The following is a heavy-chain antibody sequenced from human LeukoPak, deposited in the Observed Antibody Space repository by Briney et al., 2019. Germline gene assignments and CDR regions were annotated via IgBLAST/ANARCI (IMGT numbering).Heavy chain of an antibody. D-gene: IGHD3-22*01. CDR2: IIPIFGTA. J-gene: IGHJ3*02. V-gene: IGHV1-69*05. CDR1: GGTFSSYA. Sequence: SVKVSCKASGGTFSSYAISWVRQAPGQGLEWMGGIIPIFGTANYAQKLQGRVTMTTDTSTSTAYMELRSLRSDDTAVYYCARAQTYYYDSSGAEAFDIWGQGTMVTVSS. CDR3: ARAQTYYYDSSGAEAFDI.